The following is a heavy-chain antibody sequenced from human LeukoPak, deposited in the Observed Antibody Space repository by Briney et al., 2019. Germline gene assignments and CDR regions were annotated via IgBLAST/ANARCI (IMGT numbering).Heavy chain of an antibody. J-gene: IGHJ4*02. CDR1: GFTFSDYF. D-gene: IGHD6-13*01. Sequence: GGSLRLSCAASGFTFSDYFIDWVRQAPGKGLEWVGHIRDKVHSYTTEYAASVKGRFTISRDDSKDSLFLQMDSLQIEDTAVYYCTRRSSTWCSDYWGQGTLVSVSS. V-gene: IGHV3-72*01. CDR3: TRRSSTWCSDY. CDR2: IRDKVHSYTT.